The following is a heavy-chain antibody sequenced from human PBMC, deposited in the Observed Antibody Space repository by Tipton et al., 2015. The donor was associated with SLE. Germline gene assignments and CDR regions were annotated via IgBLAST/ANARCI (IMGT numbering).Heavy chain of an antibody. V-gene: IGHV3-7*01. J-gene: IGHJ4*02. CDR2: IKEDGSEK. Sequence: SLRLSCAASAFRFSSYWMNWVRQGPGKGLEWVTSIKEDGSEKYYVDSVKGRFTISRNNAKNSLYLQMNGLRAEDTAVYYCASGTWSGSGCWGQGALVTVSS. CDR1: AFRFSSYW. D-gene: IGHD6-19*01. CDR3: ASGTWSGSGC.